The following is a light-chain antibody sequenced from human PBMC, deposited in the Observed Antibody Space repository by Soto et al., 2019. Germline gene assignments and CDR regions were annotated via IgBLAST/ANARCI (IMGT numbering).Light chain of an antibody. V-gene: IGLV2-8*01. CDR3: SSYAGRSNFVV. CDR1: STDIGGYNF. J-gene: IGLJ1*01. Sequence: QSVLTQPPSASGSPGQSVTISCTGTSTDIGGYNFVSWYQQHPGKAPKLIIYEVTKRPSGVPDRFSGSKFGNTASLTVSGLQPEDEAEYYCSSYAGRSNFVVFGSGTKVTVL. CDR2: EVT.